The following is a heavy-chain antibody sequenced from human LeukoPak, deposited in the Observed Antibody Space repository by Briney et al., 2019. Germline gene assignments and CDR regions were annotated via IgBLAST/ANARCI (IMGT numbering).Heavy chain of an antibody. D-gene: IGHD2-2*01. CDR1: GFTFSNAW. CDR3: TTAEYCSSTSCYFFDY. CDR2: IKSKTDGGTT. J-gene: IGHJ4*02. Sequence: GGSLRLSCAASGFTFSNAWMSWVRQAPGKGLVWVGRIKSKTDGGTTDYAAPVKGRFTISRDDSKNTLYLQMNSLKTEDTAVYYCTTAEYCSSTSCYFFDYWGQGTLVTVPS. V-gene: IGHV3-15*01.